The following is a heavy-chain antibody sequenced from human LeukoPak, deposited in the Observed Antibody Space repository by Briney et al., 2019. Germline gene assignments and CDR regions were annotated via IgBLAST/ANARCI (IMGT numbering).Heavy chain of an antibody. J-gene: IGHJ6*02. Sequence: PSETLSLTCTVSGGSISSYFWSCIRQPPGKGLEWIGYIYYSGSTNYNPSLKSRVTISVDTSKNQFSLKLSSVTAADTAVYYCARVPLTYGSGSFYYYYGMDVWGQGTTVTVSS. CDR3: ARVPLTYGSGSFYYYYGMDV. CDR2: IYYSGST. CDR1: GGSISSYF. D-gene: IGHD3-10*01. V-gene: IGHV4-59*08.